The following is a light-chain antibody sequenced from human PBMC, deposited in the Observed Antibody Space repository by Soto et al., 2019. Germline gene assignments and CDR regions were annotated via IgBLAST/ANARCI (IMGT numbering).Light chain of an antibody. J-gene: IGKJ2*01. CDR3: KQYGSSPYT. CDR2: GAS. V-gene: IGKV3-20*01. Sequence: EIVFTQSPGTLSLSPGERATLSCRASQSVSSSYLAWYQQKPGQAPRLLIYGASSRATGIPDRFSGSGSGIYFTLTISRLEPEDFAVYYCKQYGSSPYTFGQGTKLEIK. CDR1: QSVSSSY.